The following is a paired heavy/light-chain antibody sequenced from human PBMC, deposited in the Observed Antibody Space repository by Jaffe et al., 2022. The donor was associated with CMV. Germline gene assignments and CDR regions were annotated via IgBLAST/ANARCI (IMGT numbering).Heavy chain of an antibody. CDR1: GGSFSGYY. CDR3: ASYRGGMDTAMVPNWFDP. D-gene: IGHD5-18*01. Sequence: QVQLQQWGAGLLKPSETLSLTCAVYGGSFSGYYWSWIRQPPGKGLEWIGEINHSGSTNYNPSLKSRVTISVDTSKNQFSLKLSSVTAADTAVYYCASYRGGMDTAMVPNWFDPWGQGTLVTVSS. CDR2: INHSGST. V-gene: IGHV4-34*01. J-gene: IGHJ5*02.
Light chain of an antibody. Sequence: QSVLTQPPSVSGAPGQRVTISCTGSSSNIGAGYDVHWYQQLPGTAPKLLIYGNSNRPSGVPDRFSGSKSGTSASLAITGLQAEDEADYYCQSYDSSLSVFVVFGGGTKLTVL. V-gene: IGLV1-40*01. J-gene: IGLJ2*01. CDR1: SSNIGAGYD. CDR3: QSYDSSLSVFVV. CDR2: GNS.